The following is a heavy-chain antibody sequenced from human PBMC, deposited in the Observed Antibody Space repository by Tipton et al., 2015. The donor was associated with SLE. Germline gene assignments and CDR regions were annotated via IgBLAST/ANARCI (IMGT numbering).Heavy chain of an antibody. CDR3: ARERGERAYHYYYMDV. Sequence: SLRLSCAASGFTFSSYGMHWVRQAPGKGLEWVAVIWYDGSNKYYADSVKGRFTISRDNSKNTLYLQMNSLRAEDTAVYYCARERGERAYHYYYMDVWGKGSTISVSS. D-gene: IGHD1-26*01. CDR2: IWYDGSNK. J-gene: IGHJ6*03. CDR1: GFTFSSYG. V-gene: IGHV3-33*08.